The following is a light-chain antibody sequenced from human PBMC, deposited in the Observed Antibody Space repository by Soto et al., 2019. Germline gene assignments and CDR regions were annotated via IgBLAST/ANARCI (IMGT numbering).Light chain of an antibody. CDR1: QSVLYSSNNKNY. V-gene: IGKV4-1*01. CDR3: QQYYSTPFT. J-gene: IGKJ3*01. CDR2: WAS. Sequence: DIVMTQSPDSLAVSLGERATINCKSSQSVLYSSNNKNYLAWYQQKPGQPPKLLIYWASTRESGVPDRFSGSASATDFTLTISSLQAEDVAVYYCQQYYSTPFTFGPGTKVDIK.